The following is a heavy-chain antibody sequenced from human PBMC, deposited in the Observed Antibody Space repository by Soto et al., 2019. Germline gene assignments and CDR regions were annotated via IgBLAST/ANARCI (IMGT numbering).Heavy chain of an antibody. CDR3: AMREGITGPPGYYYGMVV. V-gene: IGHV3-33*01. J-gene: IGHJ6*02. D-gene: IGHD1-20*01. CDR1: GFTFSSYG. Sequence: GGSLRLSFAASGFTFSSYGMHWVRQAPGKGLEWVAVIWYDGSNKYYADSVKGRFTISRDNSKNTLYLQMNSLRAEDTAVYYCAMREGITGPPGYYYGMVVWGQGTTVTVSS. CDR2: IWYDGSNK.